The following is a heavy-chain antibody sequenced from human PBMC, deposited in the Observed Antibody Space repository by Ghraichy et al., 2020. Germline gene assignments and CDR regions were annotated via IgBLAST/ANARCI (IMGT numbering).Heavy chain of an antibody. J-gene: IGHJ6*02. CDR2: IYPGDSDT. CDR1: GYRFTSYW. Sequence: GESLNISCKGSGYRFTSYWIGWVRQMPGKGLEWMGIIYPGDSDTRYSPSFQGQVTISADKSISTAYLQWSSLKASDTAMYYCARRGVVVTADEKYYYGMDVWGQGTTVTVSS. V-gene: IGHV5-51*01. D-gene: IGHD2-21*02. CDR3: ARRGVVVTADEKYYYGMDV.